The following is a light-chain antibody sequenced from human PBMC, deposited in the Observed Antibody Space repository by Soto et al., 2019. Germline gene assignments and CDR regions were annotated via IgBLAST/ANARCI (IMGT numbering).Light chain of an antibody. CDR2: DAS. Sequence: DIEMTHSPSTLSASLGDGVTIACRASQSISGWLACDYQKPGKAPKLLIYDASTLQSGVPSRFSGSGSGTEFTLTISSLQSDDFAIYYCRQYNNWPDTFGQGTKVDIK. CDR1: QSISGW. J-gene: IGKJ1*01. V-gene: IGKV1-5*01. CDR3: RQYNNWPDT.